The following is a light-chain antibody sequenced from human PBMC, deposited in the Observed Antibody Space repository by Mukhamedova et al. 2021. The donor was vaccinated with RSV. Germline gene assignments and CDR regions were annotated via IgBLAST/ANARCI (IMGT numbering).Light chain of an antibody. CDR3: LQHNSYPWT. V-gene: IGKV1-17*01. J-gene: IGKJ1*01. CDR2: AAS. Sequence: WYQRRVHGKAPKRLIYAASSLQSGVPSRFSGSGSGSEFTLTISSLQPEDFATYYCLQHNSYPWTFGQGSKVEIK.